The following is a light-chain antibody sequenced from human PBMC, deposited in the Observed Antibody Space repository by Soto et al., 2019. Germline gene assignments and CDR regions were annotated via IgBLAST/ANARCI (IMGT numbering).Light chain of an antibody. Sequence: QTVVTQEPSFSVSPGGTVTLTCGLSSGSVSSNNYPSWYQQTPGQAPRTLIYTTNIRSSGVPDRFSGSMVGNKAALTITGAQADDESDYYCVLYMGRGISVLGGGTKLTVL. J-gene: IGLJ3*02. CDR1: SGSVSSNNY. CDR2: TTN. V-gene: IGLV8-61*01. CDR3: VLYMGRGISV.